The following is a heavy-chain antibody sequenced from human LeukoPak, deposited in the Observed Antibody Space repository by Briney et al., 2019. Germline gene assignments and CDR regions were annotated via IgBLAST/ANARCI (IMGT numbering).Heavy chain of an antibody. Sequence: GGSLRLSCAASGFTFSSYAMSWVRQAPGKGLEWVSAISGSGGSTYYADSVKGRFTISRDNSKNTLYLQMNSLRADDTAVYYCARAGRLKSGSNIYWGRGTLVTVSS. CDR1: GFTFSSYA. J-gene: IGHJ4*02. CDR2: ISGSGGST. V-gene: IGHV3-23*01. CDR3: ARAGRLKSGSNIY. D-gene: IGHD1-26*01.